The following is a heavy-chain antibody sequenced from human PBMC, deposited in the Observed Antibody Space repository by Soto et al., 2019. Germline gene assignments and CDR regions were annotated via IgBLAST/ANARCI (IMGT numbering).Heavy chain of an antibody. CDR1: GYTFTSYG. D-gene: IGHD6-13*01. CDR3: ARDASAGLHDY. Sequence: QVQLVQSGAEVKKPGASVKVSCKASGYTFTSYGISWVRQAPGQGLEWMGWISASNGNTKYVQKFQGRVTMTTDTSTSTAYMELRSLRSADTAVSYGARDASAGLHDYWGKGTLVTFPS. V-gene: IGHV1-18*01. CDR2: ISASNGNT. J-gene: IGHJ4*02.